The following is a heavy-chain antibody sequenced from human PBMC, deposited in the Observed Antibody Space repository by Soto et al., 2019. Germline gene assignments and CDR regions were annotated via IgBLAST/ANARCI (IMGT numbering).Heavy chain of an antibody. CDR2: IDTSGTST. D-gene: IGHD6-13*01. CDR1: GFTFGNLW. Sequence: GLWRRCSCLPSGFTFGNLWMHWVRQVPGKGLVWVSRIDTSGTSTSYADSVKGRFTISRDNSKSTVTLHMNSLRAEDTGASYYGRDSWYFDVWSHGCLVTASS. V-gene: IGHV3-74*01. CDR3: GRDSWYFDV. J-gene: IGHJ4*03.